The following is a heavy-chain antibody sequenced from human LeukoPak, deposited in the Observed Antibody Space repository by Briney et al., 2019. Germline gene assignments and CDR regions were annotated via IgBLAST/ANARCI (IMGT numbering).Heavy chain of an antibody. CDR3: TRNLGIAAALRGC. CDR2: IRSKANSYAT. D-gene: IGHD6-13*01. CDR1: GFTFSGSA. V-gene: IGHV3-73*01. Sequence: HPGGSLRLSCAASGFTFSGSAMHWVRQASGKGLEWVGRIRSKANSYATAYAASVKGRFTISRDDSKNTAYLQMNSLKTEDTAVYYCTRNLGIAAALRGCWGQGTLVTVSS. J-gene: IGHJ4*02.